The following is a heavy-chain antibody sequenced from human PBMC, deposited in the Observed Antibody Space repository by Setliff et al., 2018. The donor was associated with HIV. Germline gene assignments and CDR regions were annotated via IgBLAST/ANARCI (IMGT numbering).Heavy chain of an antibody. CDR2: MYYSGST. CDR3: AGRIQLWFDY. V-gene: IGHV4-59*01. D-gene: IGHD5-18*01. CDR1: GGSISSYY. J-gene: IGHJ4*02. Sequence: PSETLSLTCTVSGGSISSYYWSWIRQPPGKGLEWIGYMYYSGSTNYNPSLKSRVTISVDTSKIQFSLKLSSVTAADTAVYYCAGRIQLWFDYWGQGTLVTVSS.